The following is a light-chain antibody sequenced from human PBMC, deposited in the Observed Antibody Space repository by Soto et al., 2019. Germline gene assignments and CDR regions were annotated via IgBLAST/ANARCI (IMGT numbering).Light chain of an antibody. CDR3: AAWDDRLTGVV. V-gene: IGLV1-44*01. Sequence: QSALTQPPSASGTPGQRVTISCSGSSSNIGIKTVNWYQQLPGTAPKLLISSTNQRPSGVPDRFSGSKSGTSASLAISGLQSEDEADYYCAAWDDRLTGVVFGGGTKLTVL. CDR2: STN. CDR1: SSNIGIKT. J-gene: IGLJ2*01.